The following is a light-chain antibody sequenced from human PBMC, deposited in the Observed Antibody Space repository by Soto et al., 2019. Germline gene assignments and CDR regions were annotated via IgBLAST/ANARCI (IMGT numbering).Light chain of an antibody. CDR1: QSISSY. CDR3: QQYYTYPLT. CDR2: AAS. Sequence: DIQMTQSPSSLSASVGDRVTITCRASQSISSYLNWYQQKPGKAPKLLIYAASSLQSGVPSRFSGSGSGTDFTLTISCLQSEDFATYYCQQYYTYPLTVGQGTKVDIK. V-gene: IGKV1-39*01. J-gene: IGKJ1*01.